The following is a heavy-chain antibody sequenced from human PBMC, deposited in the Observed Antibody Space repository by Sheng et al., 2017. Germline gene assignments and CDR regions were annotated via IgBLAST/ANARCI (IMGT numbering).Heavy chain of an antibody. Sequence: QVQLVESGGGVVQPGRSLRLSCAASGFTFSSYAMHWVRQAPGKGLEWVAVISYDGSNKYYADSVKGRFTISRDNSKNTLYLQMNSLRAEDTAVYYCARDWSTVTTDNVQGYWGQGTLVTVS. CDR3: ARDWSTVTTDNVQGY. J-gene: IGHJ4*02. D-gene: IGHD4-17*01. CDR1: GFTFSSYA. CDR2: ISYDGSNK. V-gene: IGHV3-30*04.